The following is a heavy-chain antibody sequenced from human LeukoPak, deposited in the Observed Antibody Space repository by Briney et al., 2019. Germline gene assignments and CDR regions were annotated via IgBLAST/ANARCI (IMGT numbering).Heavy chain of an antibody. CDR2: MKEDGGEI. Sequence: GGSLRLSCEASAFTFSIYWMSWVRQAPGKGLEWVANMKEDGGEINYVDSVKGRFTISRDNAKNSLFLQMNSLRVEDTAVYYCARDRGYSTFDYWGQGTLVTVSS. J-gene: IGHJ4*02. CDR3: ARDRGYSTFDY. CDR1: AFTFSIYW. D-gene: IGHD4-23*01. V-gene: IGHV3-7*01.